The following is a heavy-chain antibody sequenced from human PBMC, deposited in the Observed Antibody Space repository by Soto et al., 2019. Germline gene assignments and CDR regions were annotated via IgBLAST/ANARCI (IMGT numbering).Heavy chain of an antibody. Sequence: QLQLQESGPGLVEPSETLSLICTVSVSGGSISSRSFHWDWIRQAPGKGLEWIGSFYYSGSTYYNPSLESRATISADTSKNQFSPKVRSVTAADTAVYYCARRVGAVPSQLWGPCTLVTVSS. D-gene: IGHD1-26*01. CDR3: ARRVGAVPSQL. CDR2: FYYSGST. J-gene: IGHJ1*01. CDR1: GGSISSRSFH. V-gene: IGHV4-39*01.